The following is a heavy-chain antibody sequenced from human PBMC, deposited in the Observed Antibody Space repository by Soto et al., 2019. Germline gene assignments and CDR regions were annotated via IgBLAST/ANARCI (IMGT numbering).Heavy chain of an antibody. V-gene: IGHV3-7*03. D-gene: IGHD3-3*01. CDR1: GFTFSSYW. CDR2: IKQDGSEK. Sequence: GGSLRLSCAASGFTFSSYWMSWVRQAPGKGLEWVANIKQDGSEKYYVDSVKGRFTISRDNAKNTLYLQMNSLRAEDTAVYYCASDQETIFGVVDYWGQGTLVTVSS. J-gene: IGHJ4*02. CDR3: ASDQETIFGVVDY.